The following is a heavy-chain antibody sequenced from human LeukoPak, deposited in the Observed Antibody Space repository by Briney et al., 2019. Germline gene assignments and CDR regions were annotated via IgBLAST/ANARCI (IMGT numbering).Heavy chain of an antibody. Sequence: PGGSLRLSCAASGFTFSDHYIDWVRQAPGKGLEWVGRSRNKANSYTTSYAASVKDRFTISRDNSKNSVYLQMNSLKTEDTAVYFCTREEHRGVRPGRFDNWGQGTLVTVSP. CDR1: GFTFSDHY. V-gene: IGHV3-72*01. CDR3: TREEHRGVRPGRFDN. J-gene: IGHJ4*02. D-gene: IGHD3-10*01. CDR2: SRNKANSYTT.